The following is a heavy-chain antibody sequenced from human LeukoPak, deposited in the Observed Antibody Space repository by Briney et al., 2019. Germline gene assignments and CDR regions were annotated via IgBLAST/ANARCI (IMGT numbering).Heavy chain of an antibody. D-gene: IGHD3-22*01. CDR3: ARDTHDRSYYYYMDV. V-gene: IGHV1-46*01. J-gene: IGHJ6*03. Sequence: GASVKVSCKASGYTFTGYYMHWVRQAPGQGLEWMGIINPSGGSTSYAQKFQGRVTMTRDTSTSTVYMELSSLRSEDTAVYYCARDTHDRSYYYYMDVWGKGTTVTISS. CDR2: INPSGGST. CDR1: GYTFTGYY.